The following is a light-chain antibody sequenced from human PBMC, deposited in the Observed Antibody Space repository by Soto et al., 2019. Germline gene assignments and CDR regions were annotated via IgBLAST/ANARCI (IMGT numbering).Light chain of an antibody. J-gene: IGLJ2*01. CDR3: ISYTTRTSFIL. CDR2: EVS. Sequence: QSALTQPASVSGSPGQSITISCTGTSSDIGNYDFVSLYQQVPGTAPKAMVYEVSSRPSGVSNRFSGSKSGNTASLTISGLQAEDEDYYYCISYTTRTSFILFGGGTKLTVL. CDR1: SSDIGNYDF. V-gene: IGLV2-14*01.